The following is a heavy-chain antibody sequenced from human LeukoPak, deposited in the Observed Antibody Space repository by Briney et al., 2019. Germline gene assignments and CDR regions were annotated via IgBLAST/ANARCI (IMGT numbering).Heavy chain of an antibody. CDR1: GFTFSSYS. CDR2: ISSSSSTI. D-gene: IGHD6-6*01. V-gene: IGHV3-48*04. CDR3: ARGGSSASFDY. J-gene: IGHJ4*02. Sequence: GGSLRLSCAASGFTFSSYSMNWVRQAPGKGLEWVSYISSSSSTIYYADSVKGRFTISRDNAKNSLYLQMNSLRAEDTAVYYCARGGSSASFDYWGQGTLVTVSS.